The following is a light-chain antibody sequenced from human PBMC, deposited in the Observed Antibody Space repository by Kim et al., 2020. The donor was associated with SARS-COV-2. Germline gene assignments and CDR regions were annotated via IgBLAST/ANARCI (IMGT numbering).Light chain of an antibody. CDR1: HTLVAPSNTRNY. Sequence: APLNCQSSHTLVAPSNTRNYLAWYRQIPGQPPELLISWASARQSGVPDRFSGSVSGTDFALTISSLQAEDVAVYYCQQYYTHELTFGGGTKVDI. V-gene: IGKV4-1*01. J-gene: IGKJ4*01. CDR2: WAS. CDR3: QQYYTHELT.